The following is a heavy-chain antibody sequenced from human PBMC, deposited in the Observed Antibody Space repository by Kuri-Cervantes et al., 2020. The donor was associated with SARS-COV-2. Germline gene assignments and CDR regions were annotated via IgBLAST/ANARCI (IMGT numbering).Heavy chain of an antibody. Sequence: GESLKISCAASGFDFSDYAMHWVRQVPGTGLEWVAIISYDGSNKEYADSVKGRFTISRDNSENTLYLQMNSLRAEDTAVYYCARSRITIFGVVIGPFDYWGQGTLVTVSS. CDR2: ISYDGSNK. CDR1: GFDFSDYA. V-gene: IGHV3-30*04. J-gene: IGHJ4*02. CDR3: ARSRITIFGVVIGPFDY. D-gene: IGHD3-3*01.